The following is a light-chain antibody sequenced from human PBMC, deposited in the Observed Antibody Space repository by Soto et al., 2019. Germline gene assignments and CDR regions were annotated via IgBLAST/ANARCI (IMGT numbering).Light chain of an antibody. J-gene: IGKJ1*01. CDR2: GAS. CDR1: QSVSGSS. CDR3: QQYGSSPHT. Sequence: EIVLTQSPGTLSLSPGERVTLSCRASQSVSGSSLAWYQHKPGQAPRLLIYGASSWATGIPVRFSGSGSGTEFTLTISRLGPEGFAVYYCQQYGSSPHTFGQGTKVEIK. V-gene: IGKV3-20*01.